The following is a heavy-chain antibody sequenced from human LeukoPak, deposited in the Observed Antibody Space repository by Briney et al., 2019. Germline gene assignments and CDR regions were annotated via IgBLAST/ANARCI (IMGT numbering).Heavy chain of an antibody. CDR2: INHSGST. V-gene: IGHV4-34*01. CDR1: GGSFSGYY. CDR3: ARGEGDYGDYWYSDY. J-gene: IGHJ4*02. D-gene: IGHD4-17*01. Sequence: PSGTLSLTCAVYGGSFSGYYWSWIRQPPGRGLEWIGEINHSGSTNYNPSLKSRVTISVDTSKNQFSLKLSSVTAADTAVYYCARGEGDYGDYWYSDYWGQGTLVTVSS.